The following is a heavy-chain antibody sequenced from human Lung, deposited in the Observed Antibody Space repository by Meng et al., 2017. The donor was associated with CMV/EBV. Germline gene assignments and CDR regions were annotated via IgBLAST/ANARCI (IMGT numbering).Heavy chain of an antibody. CDR1: GVYFSDYA. CDR3: ARSYNGKYYPPYYYYYYGMDV. V-gene: IGHV3-30*02. CDR2: THYDESEK. J-gene: IGHJ6*02. D-gene: IGHD1-26*01. Sequence: GESXKISXTASGVYFSDYAMHWVRQAPGKGPEWVTFTHYDESEKYYADSVKGRFTISRDNSKKTLYLQMNSLRPEDTAVYYCARSYNGKYYPPYYYYYYGMDVWGQGXTVTVSS.